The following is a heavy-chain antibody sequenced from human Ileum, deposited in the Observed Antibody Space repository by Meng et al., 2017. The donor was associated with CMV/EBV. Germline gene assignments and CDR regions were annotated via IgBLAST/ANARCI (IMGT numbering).Heavy chain of an antibody. Sequence: QVQLVQSGAEVKKPXXXXXXXCKASGYTFTSYYLHWVRQAPGPGLEWMGIINPSGGSTNYPQTFQGRITMTRDTSTSTVYMELSSLTSEDTAVYYCARRDCSGPSCFFAFWGQGTLVTVSS. V-gene: IGHV1-46*01. CDR3: ARRDCSGPSCFFAF. CDR2: INPSGGST. J-gene: IGHJ4*02. CDR1: GYTFTSYY. D-gene: IGHD2-2*01.